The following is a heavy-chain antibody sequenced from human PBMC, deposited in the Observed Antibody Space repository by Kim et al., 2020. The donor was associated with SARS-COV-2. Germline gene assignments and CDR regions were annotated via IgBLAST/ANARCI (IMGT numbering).Heavy chain of an antibody. V-gene: IGHV3-43*02. CDR3: AKKRSKRYSDGSDFDS. CDR1: GFTFDDYS. D-gene: IGHD5-18*01. Sequence: GGSLRLSCEASGFTFDDYSMHWVRQPPGKGLEWVSLIGGDGAATYYADSVKGRFTISRDNSKDSLYLPMNRLRTEDTALYYCAKKRSKRYSDGSDFDSWGQGTLVTVSS. CDR2: IGGDGAAT. J-gene: IGHJ4*02.